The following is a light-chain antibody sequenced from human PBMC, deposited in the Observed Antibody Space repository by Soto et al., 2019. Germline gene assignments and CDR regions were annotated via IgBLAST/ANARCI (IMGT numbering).Light chain of an antibody. CDR1: SSNIGAGYD. V-gene: IGLV1-40*01. Sequence: QSVLTQPPSVSGAPGQRGTISCTGSSSNIGAGYDVHWYQQLPGRAPKLLIYGNTNRPSGVPDRFSGSESGTSASLAITGLQAEDVADYYCLSFDSSLSVVFGGGTKLTVL. CDR2: GNT. CDR3: LSFDSSLSVV. J-gene: IGLJ2*01.